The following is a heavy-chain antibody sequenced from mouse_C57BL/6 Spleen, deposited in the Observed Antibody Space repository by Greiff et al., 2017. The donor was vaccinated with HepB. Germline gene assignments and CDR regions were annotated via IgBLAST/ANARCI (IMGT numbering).Heavy chain of an antibody. D-gene: IGHD1-1*01. CDR2: INPSNGGT. CDR1: GYTFTSYW. CDR3: ARRRITTVVADY. Sequence: QVHVKQPGTELVKPGASVKLSCKASGYTFTSYWMHWVKQRPGQGLEWIGNINPSNGGTNYNEKFKSKATLTVDKSSSTAYMQLSSLTSEDSAVYYCARRRITTVVADYWGQGTTLTVSS. J-gene: IGHJ2*01. V-gene: IGHV1-53*01.